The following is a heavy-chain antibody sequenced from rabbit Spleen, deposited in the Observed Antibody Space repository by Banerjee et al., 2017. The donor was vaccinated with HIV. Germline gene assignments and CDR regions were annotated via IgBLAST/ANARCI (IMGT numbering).Heavy chain of an antibody. V-gene: IGHV1S45*01. CDR3: ASGYSDIYLDL. D-gene: IGHD1-1*01. CDR2: IYVGSSGNT. CDR1: GFSFSSSYW. J-gene: IGHJ4*01. Sequence: QEQLEESGGDLVKPEGSLTITCTASGFSFSSSYWICWVRQAPGKGLEWIACIYVGSSGNTYYASWAKGRFTISKTSSTTVTLQMTSLTAADTATYFCASGYSDIYLDLWGPGTLVTVS.